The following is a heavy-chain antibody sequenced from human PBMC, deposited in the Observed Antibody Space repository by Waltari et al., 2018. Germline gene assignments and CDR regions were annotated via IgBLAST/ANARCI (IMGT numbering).Heavy chain of an antibody. CDR2: IYYSGST. CDR3: ASSLRSYYTGDY. Sequence: QLQLQESGPGLVKPSETLSLPCTVSGGSISSSSYYWGWIRQPPGKGLEWIGSIYYSGSTYYNPSLKSRVTISVDTSKNQFSLKLSSVTAADTAVYYCASSLRSYYTGDYWGQGTLVTVSS. CDR1: GGSISSSSYY. J-gene: IGHJ4*02. D-gene: IGHD3-10*01. V-gene: IGHV4-39*07.